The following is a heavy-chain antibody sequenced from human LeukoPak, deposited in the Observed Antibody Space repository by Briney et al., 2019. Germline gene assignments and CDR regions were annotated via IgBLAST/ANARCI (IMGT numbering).Heavy chain of an antibody. V-gene: IGHV3-23*01. CDR3: ARVPVASWIQLDS. D-gene: IGHD6-13*01. J-gene: IGHJ4*02. CDR2: ISGSGGST. Sequence: TGGSLRLSCAASGFTFSSYAMSWVRQAPGKGLEWVSAISGSGGSTYYADSVKGRFTISRDNSKNTLYLQMNSLRAEDTAVYYCARVPVASWIQLDSWGQGTLVTVSS. CDR1: GFTFSSYA.